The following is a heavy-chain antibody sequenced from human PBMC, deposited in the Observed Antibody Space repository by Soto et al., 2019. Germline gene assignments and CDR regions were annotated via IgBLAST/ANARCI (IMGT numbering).Heavy chain of an antibody. V-gene: IGHV1-69*01. CDR3: ARSFTKSRRGGVAFDY. CDR2: IVPIDGST. Sequence: QVQLVQSGAEVKKPGSSVKVSCTTSGGTISSFGMNWVRQAPGQGLEWMGGIVPIDGSTKYAEKFQGRVTITADASTSTVYMDLSSLRSEDTAVYYCARSFTKSRRGGVAFDYWGQGTLRTVS. CDR1: GGTISSFG. J-gene: IGHJ4*02. D-gene: IGHD3-3*01.